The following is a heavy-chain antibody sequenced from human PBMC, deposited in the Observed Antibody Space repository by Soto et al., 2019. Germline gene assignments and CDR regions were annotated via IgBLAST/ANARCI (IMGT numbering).Heavy chain of an antibody. D-gene: IGHD2-21*01. CDR3: ARYVVETTYNY. CDR1: GGSISSSSHY. J-gene: IGHJ4*02. CDR2: ICYSGST. Sequence: QVQLQESGPGLVKPSETLSLICIVSGGSISSSSHYWSWIRQPPGKGLEYIGSICYSGSTYYNPPRKSGVTISADKSKNQLTVKLISVTDADTAVYSCARYVVETTYNYWGQGPLVTVSS. V-gene: IGHV4-39*01.